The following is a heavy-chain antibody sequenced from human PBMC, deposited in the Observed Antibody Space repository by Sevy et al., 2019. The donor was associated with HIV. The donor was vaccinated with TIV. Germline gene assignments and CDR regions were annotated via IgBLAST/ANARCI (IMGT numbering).Heavy chain of an antibody. Sequence: GGSLRLSCAASGFTFSSYGMHWVRQAPGKGLEWVAVISYDGSNKYYAHSVKGRFTISRDNSKNTLYLQMNSLRAEDTAVYYCAKPYSSGWPEYFQHWGQGTLVTVSS. V-gene: IGHV3-30*18. J-gene: IGHJ1*01. CDR1: GFTFSSYG. D-gene: IGHD6-19*01. CDR3: AKPYSSGWPEYFQH. CDR2: ISYDGSNK.